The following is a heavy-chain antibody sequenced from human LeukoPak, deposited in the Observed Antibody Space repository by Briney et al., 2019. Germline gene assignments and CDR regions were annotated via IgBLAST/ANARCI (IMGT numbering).Heavy chain of an antibody. CDR1: GGSFSGYY. CDR3: ARVGPNYSSRRYYFDY. Sequence: PSETLSLNCAVYGGSFSGYYWRWIRQPPGKGLEWIGEINHSGSTNYNPSLKSRVTISVDTSKNQFTLKLSSVTAADTAVYYCARVGPNYSSRRYYFDYWGQGTLVTVSS. CDR2: INHSGST. D-gene: IGHD6-13*01. V-gene: IGHV4-34*01. J-gene: IGHJ4*02.